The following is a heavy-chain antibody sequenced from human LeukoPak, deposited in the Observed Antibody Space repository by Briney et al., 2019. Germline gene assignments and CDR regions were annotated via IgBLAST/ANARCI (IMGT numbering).Heavy chain of an antibody. Sequence: PGGSLRLSCAASGFTFSSSWMAWVRQAPGKGLEWVANINNDGSGTYYVDSVEGRFTISRDNAKNSLFLQMNSLRAEDTAVYYCASKAVTYYYDYWGQGTLVIVYS. D-gene: IGHD4-17*01. CDR2: INNDGSGT. V-gene: IGHV3-7*05. CDR1: GFTFSSSW. CDR3: ASKAVTYYYDY. J-gene: IGHJ4*02.